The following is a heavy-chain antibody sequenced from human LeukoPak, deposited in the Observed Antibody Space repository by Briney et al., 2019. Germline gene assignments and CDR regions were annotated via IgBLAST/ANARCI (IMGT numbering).Heavy chain of an antibody. CDR2: IYTSGST. V-gene: IGHV4-61*02. CDR3: ARHSYYYDSSGYTSRDWFDP. Sequence: PSETLSLTCTVSGGSTSSSTYYWGWIRQPAGKGLEWIGRIYTSGSTNYNPSLKSRVTISVDTSKNQFSLKLSSVTAADTAVYYCARHSYYYDSSGYTSRDWFDPWGQGTLVTVSS. D-gene: IGHD3-22*01. J-gene: IGHJ5*02. CDR1: GGSTSSSTYY.